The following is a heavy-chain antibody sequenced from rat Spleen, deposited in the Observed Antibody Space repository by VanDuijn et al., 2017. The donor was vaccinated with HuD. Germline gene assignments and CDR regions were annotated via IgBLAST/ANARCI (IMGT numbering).Heavy chain of an antibody. V-gene: IGHV5-17*01. CDR2: IIYDGSRT. CDR1: GFTFSDYA. D-gene: IGHD1-1*01. CDR3: ISINYGSGDY. J-gene: IGHJ2*01. Sequence: EVQLVESGGGLIQPGRSLKLSCAASGFTFSDYAMAWVRQAPKKGLEWVATIIYDGSRTYYRDSVEGRFTISRDNAKSTLYLQMDSLRSEDTDTYYCISINYGSGDYWGQGVMVTVSS.